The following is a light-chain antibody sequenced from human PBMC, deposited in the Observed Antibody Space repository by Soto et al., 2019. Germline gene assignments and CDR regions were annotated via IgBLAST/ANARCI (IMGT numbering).Light chain of an antibody. CDR2: EVV. CDR3: SSYGGDNNVV. Sequence: QSALTQPPSASGSPGQSVTISCTGTSSDVGGYNYVSWYQQHPGAAPKLMIYEVVKRPSGVPDRFSGSKSGNTASLTVSGLQAEYESDYYCSSYGGDNNVVFGGGTKQTVL. V-gene: IGLV2-8*01. CDR1: SSDVGGYNY. J-gene: IGLJ2*01.